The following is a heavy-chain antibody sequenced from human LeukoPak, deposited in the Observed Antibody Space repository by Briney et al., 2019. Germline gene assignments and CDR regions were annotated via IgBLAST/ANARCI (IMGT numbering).Heavy chain of an antibody. J-gene: IGHJ5*02. D-gene: IGHD3-16*02. CDR3: ARGGDDYIWGSYRYRLISNWFDP. V-gene: IGHV4-34*01. Sequence: PSETLSLTCAVYGGSFSGYYWSWIRQPPGKGLEWIGEINHSGSTNYNPSLKSRVTISVDTSKNQFSLKLSSVTAADTAVYYCARGGDDYIWGSYRYRLISNWFDPWGQGTLVTVSS. CDR2: INHSGST. CDR1: GGSFSGYY.